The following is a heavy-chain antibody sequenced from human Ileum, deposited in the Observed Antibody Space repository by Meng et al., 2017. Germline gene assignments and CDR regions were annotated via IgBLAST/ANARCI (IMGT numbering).Heavy chain of an antibody. CDR2: ISTDGRST. V-gene: IGHV3-74*01. J-gene: IGHJ4*02. CDR1: GFTFTNYW. Sequence: WSASGFTFTNYWMHWVRHAPGKGLVWVSRISTDGRSTTYADSVKGRVTIYRDNSKNTLDLQMNSLRPEDKAVYYCLRVENGNHDKFEYWGQGKMVTVSS. D-gene: IGHD1-14*01. CDR3: LRVENGNHDKFEY.